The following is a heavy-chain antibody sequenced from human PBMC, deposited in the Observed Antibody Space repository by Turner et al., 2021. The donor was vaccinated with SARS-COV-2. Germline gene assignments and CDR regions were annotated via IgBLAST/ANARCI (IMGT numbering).Heavy chain of an antibody. D-gene: IGHD3-3*01. CDR2: VHPYGAT. CDR1: GGSLSGYY. V-gene: IGHV4-34*01. Sequence: QVQLQQWGAGPLKPSETLSLICAVNGGSLSGYYWTWIRQPAGKGLEWIGGVHPYGATYYNPSLKSRVSMSVDTSKNQFSLKLNSVTAADTAFYYCARGDDPRKSGVVWGQGTLVTVSS. J-gene: IGHJ4*02. CDR3: ARGDDPRKSGVV.